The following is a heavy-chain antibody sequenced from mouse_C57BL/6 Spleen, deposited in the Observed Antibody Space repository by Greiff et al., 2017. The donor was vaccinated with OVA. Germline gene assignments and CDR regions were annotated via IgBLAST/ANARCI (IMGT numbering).Heavy chain of an antibody. Sequence: EVMLVESGGGLVQPGESLKLSCESNEYEFPSHDMSWVRKTPEKRLELVAAINSDGGSTYYPDTMERRFIISRDNTKKTLYLQMSSLRSEDTALYYCARHGPFYYGSSYGYFDVWGTGTTVTVSS. J-gene: IGHJ1*03. V-gene: IGHV5-2*01. CDR1: EYEFPSHD. D-gene: IGHD1-1*01. CDR3: ARHGPFYYGSSYGYFDV. CDR2: INSDGGST.